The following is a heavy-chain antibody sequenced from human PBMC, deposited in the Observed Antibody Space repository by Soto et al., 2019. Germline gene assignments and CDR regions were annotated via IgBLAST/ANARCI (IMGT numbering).Heavy chain of an antibody. V-gene: IGHV1-46*01. CDR3: AGSPAFSSRGYGSPPYPSQGMDV. Sequence: QMQLVQSGAEVKRPGASVRDSCKSSGYTFTSFYIHWVRQAPGQGLEWMGIINPSGGITNFAQRFQGRVTMTRDRSTNTPYMELSSMKSDGTAVYYCAGSPAFSSRGYGSPPYPSQGMDVWGQGTTVTVS. CDR1: GYTFTSFY. J-gene: IGHJ6*02. D-gene: IGHD6-13*01. CDR2: INPSGGIT.